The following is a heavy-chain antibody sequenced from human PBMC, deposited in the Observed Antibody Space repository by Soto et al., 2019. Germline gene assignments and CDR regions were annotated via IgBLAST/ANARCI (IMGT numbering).Heavy chain of an antibody. CDR3: ARVVRYFDTPYGMDV. CDR2: IGGSGSNT. Sequence: EGQLLESGEGLVQPGGSRKLSCAASGFTFSNYAMSWVRQTPGTGLEWVSGIGGSGSNTYYADSVKGRFTISRDNSKHTLFLQMNSLRAEDTAEYYCARVVRYFDTPYGMDVWGQGTTVTVSS. J-gene: IGHJ6*02. V-gene: IGHV3-23*01. D-gene: IGHD3-9*01. CDR1: GFTFSNYA.